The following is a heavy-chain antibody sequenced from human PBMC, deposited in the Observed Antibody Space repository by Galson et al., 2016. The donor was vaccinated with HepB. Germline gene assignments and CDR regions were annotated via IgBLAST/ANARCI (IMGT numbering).Heavy chain of an antibody. CDR1: GFPFYLRG. CDR2: IGHVGNAI. Sequence: SLRLSCAASGFPFYLRGMHWPPQAPGKGLEWLAIIGHVGNAIMYADSVKGRFTISRDNSKNTLYLKMDMLRVEDTAVYYCARDLQPHFFDYWGRGVLVTVSS. D-gene: IGHD3-3*02. J-gene: IGHJ4*02. CDR3: ARDLQPHFFDY. V-gene: IGHV3-33*01.